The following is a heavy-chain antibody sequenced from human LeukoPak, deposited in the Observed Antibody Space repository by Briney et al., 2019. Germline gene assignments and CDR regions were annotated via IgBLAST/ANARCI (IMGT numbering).Heavy chain of an antibody. CDR1: GFTFSSYG. CDR3: ARDLNDFWSGYGDFDY. D-gene: IGHD3-3*01. Sequence: GGSLRLSCAASGFTFSSYGMHWVRQAPGKGLEWVAFIRYDGSNKYYADSVKGRFTISRDNSKNTLYLQMNSLRAEDTAVYYCARDLNDFWSGYGDFDYWGQGTLVTVSS. CDR2: IRYDGSNK. J-gene: IGHJ4*02. V-gene: IGHV3-30*02.